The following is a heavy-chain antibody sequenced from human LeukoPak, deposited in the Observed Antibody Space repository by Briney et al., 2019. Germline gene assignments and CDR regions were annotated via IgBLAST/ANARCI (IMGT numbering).Heavy chain of an antibody. J-gene: IGHJ4*02. D-gene: IGHD3-10*01. CDR2: INPDSGGT. V-gene: IGHV1-2*02. CDR3: AGAGYGSGSNLWEY. Sequence: ASVKVSCKASGYTFTGYYMHWVRQAPGQGLEWMGWINPDSGGTNYAQKFQGRVTVTRDTSISTAYMELSRLRSDDTALYYCAGAGYGSGSNLWEYWGQGTLVTVSS. CDR1: GYTFTGYY.